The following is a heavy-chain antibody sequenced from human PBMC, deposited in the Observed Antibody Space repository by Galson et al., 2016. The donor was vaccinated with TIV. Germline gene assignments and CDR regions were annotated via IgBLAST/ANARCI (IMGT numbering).Heavy chain of an antibody. V-gene: IGHV3-66*02. D-gene: IGHD2-21*01. CDR3: ARDRRHCGNECYLRYYYGMDV. J-gene: IGHJ6*02. Sequence: SLRLSCAASGLIVTSNSMTWVRQAPGKGLEWVALIYDDGSTSYADSVKGRFTISRDNSKNMLYLQMTSLRADDTAVYNCARDRRHCGNECYLRYYYGMDVWGQGTTVTVSS. CDR1: GLIVTSNS. CDR2: IYDDGST.